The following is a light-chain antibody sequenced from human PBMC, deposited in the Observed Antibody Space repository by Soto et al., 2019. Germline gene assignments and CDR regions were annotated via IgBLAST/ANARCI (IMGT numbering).Light chain of an antibody. CDR2: AAS. V-gene: IGKV1-39*01. CDR1: QSIDDY. Sequence: DIQITQSPSSLSASIGDRVTITCRASQSIDDYLNWYQQKPGKAPELLIFAASTLQRGVPSRFSGSGSGTDFTLAISSLQPEDFATYYCQESYSSPWTFGQGTKVDIK. CDR3: QESYSSPWT. J-gene: IGKJ1*01.